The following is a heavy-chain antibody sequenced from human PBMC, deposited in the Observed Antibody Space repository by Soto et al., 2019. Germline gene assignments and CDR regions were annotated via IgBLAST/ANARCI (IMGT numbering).Heavy chain of an antibody. V-gene: IGHV4-4*07. CDR3: ARATRGFGFGWFDP. CDR1: GDSISSYY. CDR2: IYTSGST. Sequence: SETLSLTCTVSGDSISSYYWSWIRQPAGKGLEWIGRIYTSGSTNYNPSLKSRVTMSVDTSKNQFPLKLSSVTAADTAVYYCARATRGFGFGWFDPWGQGTLVTVSS. D-gene: IGHD3-10*01. J-gene: IGHJ5*02.